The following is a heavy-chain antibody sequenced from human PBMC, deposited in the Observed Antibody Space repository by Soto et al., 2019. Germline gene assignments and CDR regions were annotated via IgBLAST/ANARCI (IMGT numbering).Heavy chain of an antibody. CDR2: ISYSGST. J-gene: IGHJ6*02. D-gene: IGHD2-2*01. CDR1: GGSISTYY. CDR3: ARAGPRTVPPAAYGMDV. Sequence: SETLSLTCTVSGGSISTYYWSWIRQPPGKGLEWIGYISYSGSTNYNPSLNSRVTISVDTSKNQFSLNLNSVTAADTAVYYCARAGPRTVPPAAYGMDVWGQGTTVTVSS. V-gene: IGHV4-59*13.